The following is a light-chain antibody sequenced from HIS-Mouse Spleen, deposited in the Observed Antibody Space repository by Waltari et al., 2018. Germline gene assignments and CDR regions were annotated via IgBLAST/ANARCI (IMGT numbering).Light chain of an antibody. V-gene: IGKV3D-15*03. J-gene: IGKJ4*01. CDR2: GAS. Sequence: EIVMTQSPATLSVSPGERATLSCRASQSVSSNLAWYQQKPGQAPRLLIYGASIRATGIPARFSGSGSGTEFTLTISILQSEDFAVYYCQQYNNWPPLTFGGGTKVVIK. CDR3: QQYNNWPPLT. CDR1: QSVSSN.